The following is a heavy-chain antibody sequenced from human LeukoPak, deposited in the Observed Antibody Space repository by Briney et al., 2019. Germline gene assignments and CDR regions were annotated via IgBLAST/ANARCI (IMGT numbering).Heavy chain of an antibody. CDR2: ISAYNGNT. CDR1: GYTFTSYG. V-gene: IGHV1-18*01. Sequence: GASVKVSCKASGYTFTSYGISWVRQAPGQGLEWMGWISAYNGNTNYAQKLQGRVTMTTDTSTSTAYMELRSLRSDDTAVYYCARTRVGEFLYYYYGMDVWGQGTTVTVSS. CDR3: ARTRVGEFLYYYYGMDV. D-gene: IGHD3-10*01. J-gene: IGHJ6*02.